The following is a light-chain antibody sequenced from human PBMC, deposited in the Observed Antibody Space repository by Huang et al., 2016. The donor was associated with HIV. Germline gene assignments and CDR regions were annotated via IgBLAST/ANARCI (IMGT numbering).Light chain of an antibody. Sequence: DIVMTQSPDSLAVSPGERATINCKSSQTVLYSLHKKNYLAWFHQKPGRPPKLLIYLATTRASGVPHRFSASGSGTDFTTTINNLQAADVAVYFCLQYYSVPQTFGHGTKVEIK. V-gene: IGKV4-1*01. CDR1: QTVLYSLHKKNY. J-gene: IGKJ1*01. CDR3: LQYYSVPQT. CDR2: LAT.